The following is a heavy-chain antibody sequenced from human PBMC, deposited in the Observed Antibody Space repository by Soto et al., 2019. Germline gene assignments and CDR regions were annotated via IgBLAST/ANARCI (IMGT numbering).Heavy chain of an antibody. Sequence: QVQLVESGGGVVQPGRSLRLSCVASGFTFSDYGLHWVRQAPGKGLEWVSVIWYDGSKKYYADSVKGRFTISRDNSKNTLYLEMNRLRAEDTAVYYCTRDPRRGGSWDHFDYWGQGTLVTVSS. D-gene: IGHD6-13*01. J-gene: IGHJ4*02. V-gene: IGHV3-33*01. CDR1: GFTFSDYG. CDR3: TRDPRRGGSWDHFDY. CDR2: IWYDGSKK.